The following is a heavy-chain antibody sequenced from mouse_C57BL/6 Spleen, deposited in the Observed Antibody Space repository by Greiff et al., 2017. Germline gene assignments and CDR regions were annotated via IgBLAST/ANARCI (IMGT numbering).Heavy chain of an antibody. CDR1: GYTFTSYW. D-gene: IGHD2-3*01. V-gene: IGHV1-52*01. CDR2: IDPSDSET. CDR3: ARGDGPWYFDV. Sequence: VQLQQPGAELVRPGSSVKLSCKASGYTFTSYWMHWVKQRPIQGLEWIGNIDPSDSETHYNQKFKDKATLTVDKSSSTAYMQLSSLTSEDSAVYYCARGDGPWYFDVWGTGTTVTVSS. J-gene: IGHJ1*03.